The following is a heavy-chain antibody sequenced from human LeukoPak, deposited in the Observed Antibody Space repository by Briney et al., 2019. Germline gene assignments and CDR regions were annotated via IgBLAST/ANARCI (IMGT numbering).Heavy chain of an antibody. V-gene: IGHV3-20*04. Sequence: GGSLRLSCAASGFTFDDYGMSWVRQAPGKGLEWVSGINWNGGSTGYADSVKGRFTISRDNAKNSLYLQMNSLRAEDTAVYYCARDLPAFYYMDVWGKGTTVTVSS. CDR3: ARDLPAFYYMDV. CDR1: GFTFDDYG. J-gene: IGHJ6*03. CDR2: INWNGGST.